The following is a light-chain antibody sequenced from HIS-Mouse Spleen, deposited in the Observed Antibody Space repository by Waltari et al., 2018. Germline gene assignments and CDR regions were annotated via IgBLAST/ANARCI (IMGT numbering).Light chain of an antibody. CDR3: SSYTSSSTLV. Sequence: QSALTQPASVSGSPGQSITISCTGTSSDVGGYNYVPWYQRHPGKAPKLMIYEVSNRPSGVSNRFAGSKSGNTASLTISGLQAEDEADYYCSSYTSSSTLVFGGGTKLTVL. CDR2: EVS. CDR1: SSDVGGYNY. J-gene: IGLJ2*01. V-gene: IGLV2-14*01.